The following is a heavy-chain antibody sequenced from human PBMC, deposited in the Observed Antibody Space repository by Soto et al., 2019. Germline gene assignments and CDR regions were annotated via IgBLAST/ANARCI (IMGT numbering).Heavy chain of an antibody. V-gene: IGHV3-21*06. J-gene: IGHJ4*02. CDR2: ISSTTNYI. CDR1: GFTFTRYS. Sequence: GGSLRLSCAASGFTFTRYSMNWVRQAPGKGLEWVSSISSTTNYIYYGDSMKGRFTISKDNAKNSLYLEMNSLRAEDTAVYYCARESEDLTSNFDYWGQGTLVTVS. CDR3: ARESEDLTSNFDY.